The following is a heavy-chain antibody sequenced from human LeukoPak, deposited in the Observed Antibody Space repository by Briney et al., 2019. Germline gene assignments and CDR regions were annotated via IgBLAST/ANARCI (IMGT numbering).Heavy chain of an antibody. V-gene: IGHV4-39*01. Sequence: PSETLSLTCTVSGGSISSSSYYWGCIRQPPGKGLEWFGSIYYSGSTYYNPSLKSRVTISVDTSKNQFSLKLSSVTAADTAVYYCARHSIYSSSWYFGYWGQGTLVTVSS. CDR2: IYYSGST. CDR3: ARHSIYSSSWYFGY. J-gene: IGHJ4*02. CDR1: GGSISSSSYY. D-gene: IGHD6-13*01.